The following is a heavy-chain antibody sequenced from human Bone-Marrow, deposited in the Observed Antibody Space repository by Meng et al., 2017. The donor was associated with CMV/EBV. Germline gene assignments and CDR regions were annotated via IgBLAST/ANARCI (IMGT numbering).Heavy chain of an antibody. CDR1: SGYD. Sequence: SGYDIHWVRQAPGKGLEWVPKSSYDGSKRYCADSVKGRFTISRDNSKNTLYLHMDNLRVGDTALYYCAKESNHHDSSAFYWSFDYWGQGTLVTVSS. D-gene: IGHD3-22*01. CDR3: AKESNHHDSSAFYWSFDY. CDR2: SSYDGSKR. J-gene: IGHJ4*02. V-gene: IGHV3-30*18.